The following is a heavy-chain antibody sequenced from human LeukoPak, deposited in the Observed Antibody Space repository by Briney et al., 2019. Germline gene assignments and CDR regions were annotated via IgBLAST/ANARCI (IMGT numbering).Heavy chain of an antibody. V-gene: IGHV4-39*07. Sequence: SETLSLTCTVSGGSISSSSYYWGWIRQPPGKRLEWIGSIYHSGSTYYNPSLKSRVTISVDRSKNQFSLKLSSVTAADTAVYYCARDTYTENYYYYGMDVWGQGTTVTVSS. D-gene: IGHD2-2*02. CDR1: GGSISSSSYY. CDR2: IYHSGST. J-gene: IGHJ6*02. CDR3: ARDTYTENYYYYGMDV.